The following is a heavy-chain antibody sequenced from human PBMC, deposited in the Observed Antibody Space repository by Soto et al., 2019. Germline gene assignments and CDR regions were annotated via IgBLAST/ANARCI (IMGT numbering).Heavy chain of an antibody. D-gene: IGHD6-19*01. Sequence: EVHLVDSGGGLVQPGGSLRLSCAASGFTFSTYNMNWVRQAPGKGLEWVSYISRSSTTVYYADSVKGRFTISRDNAKNSVYLQTNSLRDEDTALYYCARDPSPDSSGWYYFDYWGQGTLVTVSS. CDR2: ISRSSTTV. CDR3: ARDPSPDSSGWYYFDY. CDR1: GFTFSTYN. V-gene: IGHV3-48*02. J-gene: IGHJ4*02.